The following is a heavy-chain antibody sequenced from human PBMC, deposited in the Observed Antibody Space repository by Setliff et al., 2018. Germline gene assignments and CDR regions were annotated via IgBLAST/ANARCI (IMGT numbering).Heavy chain of an antibody. D-gene: IGHD2-15*01. CDR2: FDPEDGET. CDR3: ATNSGGNTIDAFDI. J-gene: IGHJ3*02. CDR1: GYTFTSYD. Sequence: ASVKVSSKASGYTFTSYDINWVRQAPGKGLEWMGGFDPEDGETIYAQKFQGRVTMTEDTSTDTAYMELSSLRSEDTAVYYCATNSGGNTIDAFDIWGQGTMVTVSS. V-gene: IGHV1-24*01.